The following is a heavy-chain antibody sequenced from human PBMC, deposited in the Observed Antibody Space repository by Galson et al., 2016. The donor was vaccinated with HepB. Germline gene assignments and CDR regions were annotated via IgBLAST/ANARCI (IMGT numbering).Heavy chain of an antibody. V-gene: IGHV3-11*06. Sequence: SLRLSCAASGFTLSDYHMSWIRQAPGKGLEWVSHISSSSSYTNYADSVEGRFTISRDNAKNSLYLQMNNLRAEDTAVFYCARDDSSSSYYYYGLDVWGQGTTVTGSS. J-gene: IGHJ6*02. CDR3: ARDDSSSSYYYYGLDV. D-gene: IGHD6-6*01. CDR1: GFTLSDYH. CDR2: ISSSSSYT.